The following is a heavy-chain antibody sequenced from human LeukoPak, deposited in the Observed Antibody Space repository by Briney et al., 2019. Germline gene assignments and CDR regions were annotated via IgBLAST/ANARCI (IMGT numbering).Heavy chain of an antibody. D-gene: IGHD1-1*01. Sequence: HPGGSLRLSCAASGFTFSSYSMNWVRQAPGKGLEWVSYISRSSSTIYYADSVKGRFTTSRDNAKNSLYLQMNSLRAEDTAVYYCARDGRQLTYGMDVWGQGTTVTVSS. CDR1: GFTFSSYS. V-gene: IGHV3-48*04. CDR2: ISRSSSTI. J-gene: IGHJ6*02. CDR3: ARDGRQLTYGMDV.